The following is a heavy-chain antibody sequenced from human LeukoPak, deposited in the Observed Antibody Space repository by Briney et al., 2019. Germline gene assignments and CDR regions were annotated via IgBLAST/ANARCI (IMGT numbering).Heavy chain of an antibody. J-gene: IGHJ5*02. CDR1: GYTFTGYD. CDR2: MNPNSGNT. CDR3: ARDYGSGSYSWFDP. V-gene: IGHV1-8*01. D-gene: IGHD3-10*01. Sequence: WASVKVSCKASGYTFTGYDINWVRQATGQGLEWMGWMNPNSGNTGYAQKFQGRVTMTRNTSISTAYMELSSLRSEDTAVYYCARDYGSGSYSWFDPWGQGTLVTVSS.